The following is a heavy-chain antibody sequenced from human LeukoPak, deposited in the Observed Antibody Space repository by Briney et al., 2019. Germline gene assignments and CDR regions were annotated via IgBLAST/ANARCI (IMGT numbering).Heavy chain of an antibody. CDR2: ISSSSSYI. V-gene: IGHV3-21*01. Sequence: GGSLRLSCAASGFTFSSYSMNRVRQAPGKGLEWVSSISSSSSYIYYADSVKGRFTISRDNAKNSLYLQMNSLRAEDTAVYYCARDWGIFGADYWGQGTLVTVSS. D-gene: IGHD3-3*01. J-gene: IGHJ4*02. CDR1: GFTFSSYS. CDR3: ARDWGIFGADY.